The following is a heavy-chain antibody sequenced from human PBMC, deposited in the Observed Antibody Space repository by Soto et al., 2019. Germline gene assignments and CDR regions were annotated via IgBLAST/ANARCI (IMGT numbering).Heavy chain of an antibody. D-gene: IGHD2-15*01. CDR2: ISGSGGST. Sequence: GGSLRLSCAASRFTISGHAMHWVRQAPGKGLEWVSAISGSGGSTYYADSVKGRFTISRDNSKNTLYLQMNSLRAEDTAVYYCARDQRVVAATGVYYYYYYGMDVWGQGTTVTV. J-gene: IGHJ6*02. CDR3: ARDQRVVAATGVYYYYYYGMDV. V-gene: IGHV3-23*01. CDR1: RFTISGHA.